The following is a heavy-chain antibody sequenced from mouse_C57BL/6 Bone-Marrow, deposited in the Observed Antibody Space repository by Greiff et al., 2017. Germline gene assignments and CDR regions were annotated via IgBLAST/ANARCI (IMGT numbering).Heavy chain of an antibody. J-gene: IGHJ3*01. Sequence: EVKLQESVAELVRPGASVKLSCTASGFNIKNTYMHWVKQRPEQGLEWIGRIDPANGNTKYAPKFQGKATITADTSSNTAYLQLSSLTSEDTAIYYCADVYYSNYGVAYWGQGTLVTVSA. CDR2: IDPANGNT. CDR3: ADVYYSNYGVAY. CDR1: GFNIKNTY. V-gene: IGHV14-3*01. D-gene: IGHD2-5*01.